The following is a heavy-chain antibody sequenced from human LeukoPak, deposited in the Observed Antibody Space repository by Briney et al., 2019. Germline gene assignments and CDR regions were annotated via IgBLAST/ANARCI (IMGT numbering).Heavy chain of an antibody. CDR2: INHSGST. V-gene: IGHV4-34*01. Sequence: SETLSLTCAVYGGSFSGYYWSWIRQPPGKGLEWIGEINHSGSTNYNPSLKSRVTISVDTSKNQFSLKLSSVTAADTAMYYCARAIVWFGELLWSGYYYYGMDVWGQGTTVTVSS. J-gene: IGHJ6*02. CDR3: ARAIVWFGELLWSGYYYYGMDV. D-gene: IGHD3-10*01. CDR1: GGSFSGYY.